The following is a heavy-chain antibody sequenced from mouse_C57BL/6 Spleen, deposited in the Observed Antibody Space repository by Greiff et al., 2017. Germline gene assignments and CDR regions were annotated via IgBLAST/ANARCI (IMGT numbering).Heavy chain of an antibody. CDR2: ISYDGSN. Sequence: EVHLVESGPGLVKPSQSLSLTCSVTGYSITSGYYWNWIRQFPGNKLEWMGYISYDGSNNYNPSLKNRISITRDTSKNQFFLKLNSVTTEDTATYYCARALNFDYWGQGTTLTVSS. J-gene: IGHJ2*01. CDR1: GYSITSGYY. CDR3: ARALNFDY. V-gene: IGHV3-6*01.